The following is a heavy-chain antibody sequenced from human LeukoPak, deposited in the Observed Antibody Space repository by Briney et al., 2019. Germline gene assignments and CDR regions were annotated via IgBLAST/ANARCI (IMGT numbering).Heavy chain of an antibody. CDR1: GDSVRSYY. V-gene: IGHV4-59*02. D-gene: IGHD6-13*01. Sequence: PSEILSLTCTVSGDSVRSYYWSWIRQPPGQGLEWLGHINDRGSTNYNPSLQGRVTISIDTSKNQFSLKVNSVTAADTAVYYCVRDSRYGSGWFEDGLDFWGQGTTVTVSS. CDR3: VRDSRYGSGWFEDGLDF. CDR2: INDRGST. J-gene: IGHJ6*02.